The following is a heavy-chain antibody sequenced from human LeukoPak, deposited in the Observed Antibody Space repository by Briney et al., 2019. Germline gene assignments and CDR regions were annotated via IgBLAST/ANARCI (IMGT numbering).Heavy chain of an antibody. Sequence: GRSLRLSCAASGFTFSSYAMHWVRQAPGKGLEWVAVISYDGSNKYYADSVKGRFTISRDNSKNTLYLQMNSLRAEDTAVYYCARVGWTGPSSYGGNYVHYYFDYWGQGTLVTVSS. CDR1: GFTFSSYA. CDR2: ISYDGSNK. D-gene: IGHD4-23*01. CDR3: ARVGWTGPSSYGGNYVHYYFDY. V-gene: IGHV3-30-3*01. J-gene: IGHJ4*02.